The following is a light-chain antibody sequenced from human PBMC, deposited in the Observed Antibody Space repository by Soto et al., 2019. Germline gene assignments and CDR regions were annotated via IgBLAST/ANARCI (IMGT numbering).Light chain of an antibody. J-gene: IGLJ2*01. CDR1: SSDIGSYNL. CDR2: EGS. Sequence: QSALTQPASVSGSPGQSIIISSTGTSSDIGSYNLVSWYQQHPGKAPKLRIYEGSKRPSGVSNRFSGSKSGNTASLTISGLQAEDEADYYCCSYAGSSTVVVFGGGTKVTVL. V-gene: IGLV2-23*01. CDR3: CSYAGSSTVVV.